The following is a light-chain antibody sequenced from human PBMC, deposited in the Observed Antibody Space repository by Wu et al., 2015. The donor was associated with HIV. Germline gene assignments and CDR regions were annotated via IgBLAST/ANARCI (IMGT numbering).Light chain of an antibody. CDR3: QQYNYWPT. Sequence: EIVMTQSPATLSVSPGERATLPCRASQSVNTKLAWYQQKPGQAPRLLISGSSTRATGIPARFTGSGSGTEFTLTISSLQSEDFALYYCQQYNYWPTFGGGTKVEIK. CDR1: QSVNTK. V-gene: IGKV3-15*01. J-gene: IGKJ4*01. CDR2: GSS.